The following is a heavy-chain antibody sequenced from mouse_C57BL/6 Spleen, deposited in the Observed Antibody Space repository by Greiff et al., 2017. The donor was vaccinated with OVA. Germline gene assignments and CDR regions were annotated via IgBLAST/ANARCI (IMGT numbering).Heavy chain of an antibody. CDR3: ARRSKGAMDY. V-gene: IGHV1-64*01. CDR2: IHPNSGST. J-gene: IGHJ4*01. Sequence: QVQLQQPGAELVKPGASVKLSCKASGYTFTSYWMHWVKQRPGQGLEWIGKIHPNSGSTNYNEKFKSKATLTVEKSSSTAYMQLSSLISEDSAVYYCARRSKGAMDYWGQGTSVTVSS. D-gene: IGHD1-3*01. CDR1: GYTFTSYW.